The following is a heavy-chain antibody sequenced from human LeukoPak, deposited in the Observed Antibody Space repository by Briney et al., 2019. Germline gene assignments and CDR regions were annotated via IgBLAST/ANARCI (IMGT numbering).Heavy chain of an antibody. Sequence: ASVKVSCKASGYSFTSFGISWVRQAPGQGLEWMGGIIPIFGTANYAQKFQGRVTITADESTSTAYMELSSLRSEDTAVYYCARDGLTAFDYWGQGTLVTVSS. V-gene: IGHV1-69*13. CDR3: ARDGLTAFDY. CDR2: IIPIFGTA. CDR1: GYSFTSFG. J-gene: IGHJ4*02. D-gene: IGHD1-20*01.